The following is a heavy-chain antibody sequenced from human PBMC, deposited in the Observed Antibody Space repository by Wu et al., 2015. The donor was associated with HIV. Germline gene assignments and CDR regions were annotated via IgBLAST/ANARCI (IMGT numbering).Heavy chain of an antibody. D-gene: IGHD3-16*01. V-gene: IGHV1-8*01. J-gene: IGHJ4*02. CDR2: INPXTGNT. CDR1: GYSLTSYD. Sequence: QVLLVQSGAEVKRPGASVKVSCEASGYSLTSYDINWVRQATGQGLEWMGWINPXTGNTGYVQKFQGRVTITRDTSKSTAYMELSSLTSEDTAVYYCARRGEEALALNTSSTWGQGTLVHRLL. CDR3: ARRGEEALALNTSST.